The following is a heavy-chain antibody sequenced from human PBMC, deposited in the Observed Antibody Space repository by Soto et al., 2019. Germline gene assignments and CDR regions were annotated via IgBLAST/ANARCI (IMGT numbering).Heavy chain of an antibody. Sequence: QVHLVQSGAEVKKPGSSVRVSCKTSGGTFSDLAFSWVRQAPRQGLEWAGGIIPLFGAPNYAREFQGRVTISSDESSSTVYREWRSLRSEDTAVYYWASERVEEMATGGYFDNWGQGTLVTVSS. V-gene: IGHV1-69*01. D-gene: IGHD5-12*01. J-gene: IGHJ4*02. CDR1: GGTFSDLA. CDR2: IIPLFGAP. CDR3: ASERVEEMATGGYFDN.